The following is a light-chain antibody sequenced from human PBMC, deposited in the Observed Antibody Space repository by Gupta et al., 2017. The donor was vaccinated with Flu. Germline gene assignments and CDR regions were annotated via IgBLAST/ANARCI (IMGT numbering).Light chain of an antibody. CDR1: QSVRSSY. V-gene: IGKV3-20*01. Sequence: GTLSLSPGERATLSCRASQSVRSSYLAWYQQKPGQAPRLLIYGASSRATGTPDRFSGSGSGTDFTLTISRLEPEDFAVYYCQQEGSSPHTFGQGTKLEIK. CDR3: QQEGSSPHT. CDR2: GAS. J-gene: IGKJ2*01.